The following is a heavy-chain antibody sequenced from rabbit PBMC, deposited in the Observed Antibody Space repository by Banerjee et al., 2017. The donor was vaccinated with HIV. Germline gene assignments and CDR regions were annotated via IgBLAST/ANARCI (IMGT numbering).Heavy chain of an antibody. CDR1: GFTLSSYW. Sequence: QEQLVESGGGLVQPEGSLTLTCTASGFTLSSYWICWVRQAPGKGLKWIACIYPGAGGAPAYASWVNGRFTISSDNAQNTVDLQMNSLTAADTATYFCASYYSDGYAGDAYATGGYYFNLWGPGTLVTV. J-gene: IGHJ4*01. V-gene: IGHV1S45*01. CDR2: IYPGAGGAP. D-gene: IGHD6-1*01. CDR3: ASYYSDGYAGDAYATGGYYFNL.